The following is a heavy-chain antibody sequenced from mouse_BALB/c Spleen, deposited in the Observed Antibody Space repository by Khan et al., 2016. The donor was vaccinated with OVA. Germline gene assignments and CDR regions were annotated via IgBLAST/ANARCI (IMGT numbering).Heavy chain of an antibody. J-gene: IGHJ3*01. Sequence: QIQLVQSGPELKKPGETVKISCKASGYTFTNYGINWVKQAPGKGLKWMGWINTNTGEPTYAEEFKGRFAFSLETSASTAYLQLNNLKYEDTATYSCARGKYYGSNSWFAYWGQGTLVTVSA. CDR2: INTNTGEP. CDR1: GYTFTNYG. CDR3: ARGKYYGSNSWFAY. V-gene: IGHV9-3*02. D-gene: IGHD1-1*01.